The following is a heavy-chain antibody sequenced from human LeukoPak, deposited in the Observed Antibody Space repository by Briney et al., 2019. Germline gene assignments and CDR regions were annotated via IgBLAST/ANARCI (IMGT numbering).Heavy chain of an antibody. CDR1: GFIVSHNY. D-gene: IGHD3-22*01. CDR3: AREWDSSGYSYAFDI. J-gene: IGHJ3*02. Sequence: GGSLRLSCVASGFIVSHNYVSWVRQAPGKGLEWVSSIYSGGSTYYADSVKGRFDLSRDNSKNTLWLQMNSLRAEDTAVYYCAREWDSSGYSYAFDIWGQGTMVTVSS. V-gene: IGHV3-66*01. CDR2: IYSGGST.